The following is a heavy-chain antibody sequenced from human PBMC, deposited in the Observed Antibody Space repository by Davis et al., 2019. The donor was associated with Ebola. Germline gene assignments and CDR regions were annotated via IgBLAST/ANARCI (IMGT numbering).Heavy chain of an antibody. J-gene: IGHJ6*02. D-gene: IGHD6-19*01. V-gene: IGHV4-4*02. Sequence: SETLSLTCAVSGGSISSSNWWSWVRQPPGKGLEWIGEIYHSGSTNYNPSLKSRVTISVDKSKNQFSLKLSSVTAADTAVYYCARGNHGQWLVLVDRSFYYGMDVWGQGTTVTVSS. CDR2: IYHSGST. CDR1: GGSISSSNW. CDR3: ARGNHGQWLVLVDRSFYYGMDV.